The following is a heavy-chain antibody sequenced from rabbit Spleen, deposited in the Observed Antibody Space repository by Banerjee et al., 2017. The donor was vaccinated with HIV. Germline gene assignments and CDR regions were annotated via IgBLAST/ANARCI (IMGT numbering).Heavy chain of an antibody. CDR1: GVSFSSSDY. V-gene: IGHV1S40*01. CDR3: ARDGAGGSYFAL. D-gene: IGHD8-1*01. CDR2: IDPVFGIT. Sequence: VESGGGLVKPGASLTLTCTASGVSFSSSDYMNWVRQAPGKGLEWIGYIDPVFGITYYASWVNGRFSISRENAQNTVFLQMTSLTAADTATYFCARDGAGGSYFALWGQGTLVTVS. J-gene: IGHJ3*01.